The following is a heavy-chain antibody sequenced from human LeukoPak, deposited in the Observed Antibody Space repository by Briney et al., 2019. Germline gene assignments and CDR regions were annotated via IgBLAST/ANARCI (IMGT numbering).Heavy chain of an antibody. D-gene: IGHD3-22*01. Sequence: GGSLRLSCAASGFTFSDYYMSWLRQAPGKGLEGVSYINSSGSTIYYADSVKGRFTISRDNAKNSLYLQMNSLRAEDTAVYYCASGNYYDSSGDAFDIWGQGTMVTVSS. CDR1: GFTFSDYY. CDR3: ASGNYYDSSGDAFDI. J-gene: IGHJ3*02. V-gene: IGHV3-11*04. CDR2: INSSGSTI.